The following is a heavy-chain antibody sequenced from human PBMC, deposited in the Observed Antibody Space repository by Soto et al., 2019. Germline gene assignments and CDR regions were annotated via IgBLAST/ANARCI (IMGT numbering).Heavy chain of an antibody. V-gene: IGHV4-59*12. CDR2: IYYSGST. CDR3: ARDHYVYDILTGYGYYYGMDV. J-gene: IGHJ6*02. CDR1: GGSISSYY. D-gene: IGHD3-9*01. Sequence: PSETLSLTCTVSGGSISSYYWSWIRQPPGKGLEWIGYIYYSGSTYYNPSLKSRVTTSVDTSKNQFSLKLSSVTAADTAVYYCARDHYVYDILTGYGYYYGMDVWGQGTTVTVSS.